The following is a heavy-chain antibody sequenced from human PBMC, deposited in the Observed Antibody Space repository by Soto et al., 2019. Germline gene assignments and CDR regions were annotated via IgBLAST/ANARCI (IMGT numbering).Heavy chain of an antibody. V-gene: IGHV3-74*01. CDR2: INYDGSAT. Sequence: PGGSLRLSCAASGFTFSNYWMHWVRQAPGKGLVRVSRINYDGSATNYADSVKGRFTISRDNAKNTLYLQMNSLRAEDTAVYYCARDHCTTTTCYTVWFDPWGQGTLVTVSS. J-gene: IGHJ5*02. CDR3: ARDHCTTTTCYTVWFDP. CDR1: GFTFSNYW. D-gene: IGHD2-2*02.